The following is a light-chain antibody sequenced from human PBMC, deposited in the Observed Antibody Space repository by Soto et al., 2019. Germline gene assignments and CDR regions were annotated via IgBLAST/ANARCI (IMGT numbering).Light chain of an antibody. CDR2: GAS. CDR1: QDIGIY. J-gene: IGKJ4*01. Sequence: DIPLTQSPSFLSASVGDRVTVTCRSSQDIGIYLAWYQQKPGKAPKVLIYGASTLQSGVPPRFGGSGSGTAFTLTISSLQPEDSANYFCQQVHDYPITFGGGTKVEIK. CDR3: QQVHDYPIT. V-gene: IGKV1-9*01.